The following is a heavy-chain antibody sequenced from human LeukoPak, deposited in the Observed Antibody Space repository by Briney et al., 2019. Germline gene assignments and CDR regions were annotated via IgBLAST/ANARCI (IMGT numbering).Heavy chain of an antibody. CDR1: GGSFSGYY. D-gene: IGHD4-11*01. CDR2: INHSGST. V-gene: IGHV4-34*01. J-gene: IGHJ5*02. Sequence: PSETLSLTCAVYGGSFSGYYWSWIRQPPGKGLEWIGEINHSGSTNYNPSLKSRVTISVDTSKNQFSLKLSSVTAADTAVYYCARGLTTVSSYNWFDPWGQGTLVTLSS. CDR3: ARGLTTVSSYNWFDP.